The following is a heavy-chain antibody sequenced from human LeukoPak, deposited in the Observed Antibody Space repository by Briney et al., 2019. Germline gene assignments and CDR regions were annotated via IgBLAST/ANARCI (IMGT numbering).Heavy chain of an antibody. Sequence: GGSLRLSCAASGFTFSSYAMSWVRQAPGKGLEWVSAISGSGGSTYYADSVKDRFTISRDNSKNTLYLQMNSLRAEDTAVYYCAKVGLRFLEWLSQYYFDYWGQGTLVTVSS. CDR2: ISGSGGST. D-gene: IGHD3-3*01. V-gene: IGHV3-23*01. CDR1: GFTFSSYA. J-gene: IGHJ4*02. CDR3: AKVGLRFLEWLSQYYFDY.